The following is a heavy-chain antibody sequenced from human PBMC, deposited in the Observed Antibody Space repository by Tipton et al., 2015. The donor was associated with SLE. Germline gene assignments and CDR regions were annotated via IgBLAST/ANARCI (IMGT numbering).Heavy chain of an antibody. J-gene: IGHJ4*02. V-gene: IGHV4-39*07. Sequence: TLSLTCTVSGASIGTSNYYWSWIRQPPGKGLGWIGSFYYSGNRYYNPSLKRRVSISVDTSKNPFSLKLSFVTAADTAIYYCARIEDFWGGRIDYWGQGTLITVSS. CDR2: FYYSGNR. CDR3: ARIEDFWGGRIDY. D-gene: IGHD3-3*01. CDR1: GASIGTSNYY.